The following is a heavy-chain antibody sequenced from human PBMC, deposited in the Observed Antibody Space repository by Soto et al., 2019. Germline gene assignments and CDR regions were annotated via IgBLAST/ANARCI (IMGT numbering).Heavy chain of an antibody. D-gene: IGHD3-9*01. CDR3: ARDSDIYYGMDV. CDR1: EFTFSVHN. Sequence: LXLSFAASEFTFSVHNRNWVRRAPGKGLEWVSYISSTSSARYYADSVRGRFTISRDNVKYSLYLQMNSLTDEDTAVYYCARDSDIYYGMDVWGQGTTVTVSS. J-gene: IGHJ6*02. V-gene: IGHV3-48*02. CDR2: ISSTSSAR.